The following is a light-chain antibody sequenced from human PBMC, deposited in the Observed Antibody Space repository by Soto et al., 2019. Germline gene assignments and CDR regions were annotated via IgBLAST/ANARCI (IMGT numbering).Light chain of an antibody. CDR3: SSYTTSSTRPMV. CDR1: SSDVGGYNY. Sequence: QSALTQPASVSGSPGQSITISCTGTSSDVGGYNYVSWYQQHPGKAPKFMIYDVSNRPSGVSNRFSGSKSGNTASLTISGRQAEDEAAYYCSSYTTSSTRPMVFGTGTKLTVL. CDR2: DVS. J-gene: IGLJ1*01. V-gene: IGLV2-14*01.